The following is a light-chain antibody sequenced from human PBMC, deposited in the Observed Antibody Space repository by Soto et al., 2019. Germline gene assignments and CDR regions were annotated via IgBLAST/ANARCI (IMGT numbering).Light chain of an antibody. CDR2: RAS. CDR1: QSLSGNY. J-gene: IGKJ1*01. Sequence: NVLTQSPGTLSLSPGERATLSCRASQSLSGNYLAWYQQKPGQAPRVLIYRASIRATGISDRFSGSGSGTDFTLTICRLEPEDFAVYYCQHYGASPWTFGQGTKVEIK. V-gene: IGKV3-20*01. CDR3: QHYGASPWT.